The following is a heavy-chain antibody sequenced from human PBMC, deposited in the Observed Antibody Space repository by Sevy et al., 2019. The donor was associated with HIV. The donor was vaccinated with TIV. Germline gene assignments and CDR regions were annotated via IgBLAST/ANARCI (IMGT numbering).Heavy chain of an antibody. CDR2: INHSGGT. J-gene: IGHJ3*02. CDR3: ARHCTGSSCSHAFDI. CDR1: GGSFSGYY. V-gene: IGHV4-34*01. D-gene: IGHD2-15*01. Sequence: SETLSLTCAVYGGSFSGYYWSWIRQPPGKGLEWIGEINHSGGTNYNPSLKSRVAISVDTSKNHFSLKLNSVTAADTAVYYCARHCTGSSCSHAFDIWGHGTMVTVSS.